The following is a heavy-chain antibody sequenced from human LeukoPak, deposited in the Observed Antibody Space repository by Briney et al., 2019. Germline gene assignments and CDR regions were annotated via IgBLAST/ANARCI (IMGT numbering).Heavy chain of an antibody. CDR2: ISANSGNT. Sequence: GASVKVSCKAAGYSFTSYGISWVRQAPGQGLEWMGWISANSGNTTYAQKLQGRVTVTTDTSTSTAYMELRSLRSDDTAVYYCARDESYGGNSDCAFDIWGQGTMVTVSS. CDR1: GYSFTSYG. J-gene: IGHJ3*02. V-gene: IGHV1-18*01. D-gene: IGHD4-23*01. CDR3: ARDESYGGNSDCAFDI.